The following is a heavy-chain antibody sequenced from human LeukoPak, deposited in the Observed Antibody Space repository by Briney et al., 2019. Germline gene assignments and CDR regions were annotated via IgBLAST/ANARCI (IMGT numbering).Heavy chain of an antibody. V-gene: IGHV3-30*18. CDR3: AKAPRPWVGGATGSRYYFHY. CDR2: ISYDGSDK. Sequence: GGSLRLSCAASGFTFSSYGMHWVRQAPGKGLEWVAVISYDGSDKYFADSVKGRFTISRDNSKNTLYLQMDSLRAEDTAVYYCAKAPRPWVGGATGSRYYFHYWGQGTLVTVSS. CDR1: GFTFSSYG. D-gene: IGHD1-26*01. J-gene: IGHJ4*02.